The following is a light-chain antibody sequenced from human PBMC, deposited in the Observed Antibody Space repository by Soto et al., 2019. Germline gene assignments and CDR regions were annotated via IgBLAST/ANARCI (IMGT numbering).Light chain of an antibody. Sequence: QSALTQPASVSGSPGQSITISCTGTSSDVGGYNYVSWYQQHPGKAPKLIIYDVSDRPSGISSRFSASKSGNTASLTISGLQAEDEADYYCCSYTSSSTPWVFGTGNKLTVL. CDR3: CSYTSSSTPWV. CDR2: DVS. J-gene: IGLJ1*01. V-gene: IGLV2-14*03. CDR1: SSDVGGYNY.